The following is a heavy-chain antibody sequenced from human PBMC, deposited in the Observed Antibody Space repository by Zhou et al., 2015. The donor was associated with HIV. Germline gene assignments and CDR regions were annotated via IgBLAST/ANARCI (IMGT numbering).Heavy chain of an antibody. Sequence: QVHLLQSGAEVKKPGASVKVSCKASGYTFTTYGISWVRQAPGQGLEWMGWISAHYGNINYAQRFLGRVTLTIDTSTGTAYMDLRSLRSDDTAVYYCARDGYSSSVFQHWGQGTLVTVSS. V-gene: IGHV1-18*01. CDR1: GYTFTTYG. CDR3: ARDGYSSSVFQH. D-gene: IGHD4-11*01. J-gene: IGHJ1*01. CDR2: ISAHYGNI.